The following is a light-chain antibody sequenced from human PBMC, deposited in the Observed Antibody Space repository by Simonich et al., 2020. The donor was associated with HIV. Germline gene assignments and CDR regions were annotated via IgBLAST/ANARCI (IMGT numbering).Light chain of an antibody. J-gene: IGLJ2*01. Sequence: QSALTQPASVSGSPGQSITISCTGTTSDVGGYNYVSWYQQHPGKAPKLMIYDVSKRPSGVSNRVSGSKSGNTASLTISGLQAEDEADYYCCSYAGSSMGVFGGGTKLTVL. CDR1: TSDVGGYNY. V-gene: IGLV2-23*02. CDR3: CSYAGSSMGV. CDR2: DVS.